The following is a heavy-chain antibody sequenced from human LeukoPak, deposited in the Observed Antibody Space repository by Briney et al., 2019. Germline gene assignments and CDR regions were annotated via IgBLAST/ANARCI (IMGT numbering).Heavy chain of an antibody. Sequence: GGSLRLSCAASGFTVSSNYMSWVRQAPGKGLEWVSVIYTGGSTYYADSVKGRFTISRDNSKNTLYLQMNSLRAEDTAVYYCARAPSVSAFDIWGQGTMVTVSS. CDR2: IYTGGST. CDR1: GFTVSSNY. V-gene: IGHV3-66*02. J-gene: IGHJ3*02. CDR3: ARAPSVSAFDI.